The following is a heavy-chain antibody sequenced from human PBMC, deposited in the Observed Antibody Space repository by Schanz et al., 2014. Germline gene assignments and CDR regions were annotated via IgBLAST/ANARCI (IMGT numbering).Heavy chain of an antibody. V-gene: IGHV3-7*01. J-gene: IGHJ4*02. D-gene: IGHD4-17*01. CDR1: GFTFISYD. Sequence: AQLVESGGGVVQPGRSLRLSCVASGFTFISYDIHWVRQAPGKGLEWEANIKQDGSEKYYVDSVKGRFTISRDNARKSLYLRMNSLRAEDTAVYYCARDAVTSVLTPGFYYWGQGTLVTVSS. CDR2: IKQDGSEK. CDR3: ARDAVTSVLTPGFYY.